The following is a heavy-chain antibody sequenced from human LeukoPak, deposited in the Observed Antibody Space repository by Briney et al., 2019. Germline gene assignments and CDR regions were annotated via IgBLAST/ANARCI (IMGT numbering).Heavy chain of an antibody. V-gene: IGHV3-23*01. CDR2: ISGSGGST. D-gene: IGHD1-1*01. J-gene: IGHJ4*02. Sequence: PGGSLRLSCAASGFTFSNNAMSWVRQAPGKGLEWVSAISGSGGSTYYADSVKGRFTISRDNSNNTLYLQMNSLRADDTALYYCAKQYNFGSQFDGNCWGQGTLVTVSS. CDR1: GFTFSNNA. CDR3: AKQYNFGSQFDGNC.